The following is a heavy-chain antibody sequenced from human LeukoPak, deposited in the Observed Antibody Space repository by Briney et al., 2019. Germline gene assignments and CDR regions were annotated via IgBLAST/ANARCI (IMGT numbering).Heavy chain of an antibody. J-gene: IGHJ4*02. Sequence: GGSLRLSCAASGFTFSSNGMHWVRQAPGKGLEWVAFIQNDGNNKKYADSVKGRFTISRDNSKNTLYLQMNSLRAEDTAVYYCARDWGTSSLYLVNWGQGTLVTVPS. CDR1: GFTFSSNG. CDR3: ARDWGTSSLYLVN. CDR2: IQNDGNNK. D-gene: IGHD6-6*01. V-gene: IGHV3-30*02.